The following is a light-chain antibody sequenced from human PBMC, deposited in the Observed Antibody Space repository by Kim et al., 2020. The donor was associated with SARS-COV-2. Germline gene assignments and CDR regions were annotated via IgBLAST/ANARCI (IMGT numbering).Light chain of an antibody. CDR3: QSYDSSNPNWG. J-gene: IGLJ3*02. CDR2: EDN. CDR1: SGSITSNY. Sequence: NFMLTQPHSVSESPGKTVTISCTRSSGSITSNYVQWYQQRPGSSPTTVIYEDNQRPSGVPDRFSGSIDSSSNSASLTISGLKTEDEADYYCQSYDSSNPNWGFGGGTQLTVL. V-gene: IGLV6-57*01.